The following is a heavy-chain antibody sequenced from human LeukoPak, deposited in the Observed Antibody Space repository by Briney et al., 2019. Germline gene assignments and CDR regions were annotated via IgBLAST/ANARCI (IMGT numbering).Heavy chain of an antibody. Sequence: GGSLRLSCAGSGFTFSSYAMSWVRQAPGKGLEWVSTISGSGGSTYYADSVKGRFTISRDTSKNTLYLQMDSLRAEDTALYYCAKHYSYAIWGDYWGQGTLVTVSS. CDR2: ISGSGGST. CDR1: GFTFSSYA. V-gene: IGHV3-23*01. J-gene: IGHJ4*02. CDR3: AKHYSYAIWGDY. D-gene: IGHD5-18*01.